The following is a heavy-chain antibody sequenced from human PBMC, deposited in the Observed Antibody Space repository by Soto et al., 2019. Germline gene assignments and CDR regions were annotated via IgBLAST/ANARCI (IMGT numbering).Heavy chain of an antibody. D-gene: IGHD3-16*01. J-gene: IGHJ5*02. CDR1: GDSIRSQQ. V-gene: IGHV4-59*11. Sequence: SETLSLTCTVSGDSIRSQQWSWVRQPPGKGLEWIGYIYFTGKTYYNPSLESRVTISIDTSTNQFSLKLSSLTTADTAVYYCARGGSWFGPWGQGTLVTV. CDR2: IYFTGKT. CDR3: ARGGSWFGP.